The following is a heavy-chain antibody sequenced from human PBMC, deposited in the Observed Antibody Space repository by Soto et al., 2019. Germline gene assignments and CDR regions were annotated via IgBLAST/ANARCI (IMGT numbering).Heavy chain of an antibody. CDR3: ARDLGYSYGNT. J-gene: IGHJ5*02. Sequence: SVKVSCKASGDTFSFYTINWVRQAPGLGLEWMGRVNPILSMSNYAQKFQGRVTMTADKSTSTAYMELRSLRSEDTAVYYCARDLGYSYGNTWGQGTLVTVSS. D-gene: IGHD5-18*01. CDR1: GDTFSFYT. V-gene: IGHV1-69*04. CDR2: VNPILSMS.